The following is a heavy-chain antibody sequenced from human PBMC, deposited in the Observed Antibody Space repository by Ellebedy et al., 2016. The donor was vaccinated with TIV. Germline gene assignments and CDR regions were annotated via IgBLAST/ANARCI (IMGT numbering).Heavy chain of an antibody. J-gene: IGHJ5*02. V-gene: IGHV4-34*01. CDR2: INHSGST. CDR3: ETWRVANWFDP. Sequence: MPSETLSLTCAVYGGSSSGYYWSWIRQPPGKGLEWIGEINHSGSTNYNPSLKSRVTISVDTSKNQFSLNLSSVTAADTAVYYCETWRVANWFDPWGQGTLVTVSS. D-gene: IGHD2-15*01. CDR1: GGSSSGYY.